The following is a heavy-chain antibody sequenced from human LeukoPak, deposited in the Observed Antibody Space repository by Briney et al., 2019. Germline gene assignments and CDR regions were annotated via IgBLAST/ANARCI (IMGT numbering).Heavy chain of an antibody. CDR1: GGSFSGYY. D-gene: IGHD2-2*01. CDR3: ARGRIVVVPAAMAYYYYGMDV. Sequence: PSETLSLTCTVYGGSFSGYYWSWIRQPPGKGLEWIGEINHSGSTNYNPSLKSRVTISVDTSKNQFSLKLSSVTAADTAVYYCARGRIVVVPAAMAYYYYGMDVWGKGTTVTVSS. V-gene: IGHV4-34*01. J-gene: IGHJ6*04. CDR2: INHSGST.